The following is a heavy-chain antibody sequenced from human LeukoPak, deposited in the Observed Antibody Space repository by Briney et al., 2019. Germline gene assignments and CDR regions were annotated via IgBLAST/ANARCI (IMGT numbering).Heavy chain of an antibody. CDR1: GGSISSSSYY. Sequence: SETLSLTCTVSGGSISSSSYYWGWIRQPPGKGLEWIGRIYYSGSTYYNPSLKRRVTISVDTSKNQFSLKLSSVSAADTAVYYCARQGITMVRGITGDYWGQGTLVTVSS. D-gene: IGHD3-10*01. CDR3: ARQGITMVRGITGDY. J-gene: IGHJ4*02. V-gene: IGHV4-39*01. CDR2: IYYSGST.